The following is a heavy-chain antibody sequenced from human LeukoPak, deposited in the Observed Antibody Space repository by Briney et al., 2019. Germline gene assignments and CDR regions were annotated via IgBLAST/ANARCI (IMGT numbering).Heavy chain of an antibody. CDR2: IYYSGSA. CDR1: GGSLVTSAYS. V-gene: IGHV4-39*01. J-gene: IGHJ5*01. D-gene: IGHD3-3*01. CDR3: ARGTIFGAATNWFDS. Sequence: SETLSLTCNVSGGSLVTSAYSWGWVRQPPGKGLEYIGNIYYSGSAYYNPSLKSRVTLSVNTSNSQFSLRLTSVTAADTAIYYCARGTIFGAATNWFDSWGQGTLVIVSS.